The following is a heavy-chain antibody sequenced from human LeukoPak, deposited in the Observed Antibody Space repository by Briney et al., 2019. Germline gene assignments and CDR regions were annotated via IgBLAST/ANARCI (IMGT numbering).Heavy chain of an antibody. Sequence: GGTLRLSCAASGFTFSSYGMSWVRQAPGKGLEWVSAISGSGGITSYADSVKGRFTISRDNSKNTLYLQMNSLRAEDTAVYYCAKGDTTWELPHDYWGQGTLVTVSS. J-gene: IGHJ4*02. CDR2: ISGSGGIT. V-gene: IGHV3-23*01. CDR3: AKGDTTWELPHDY. CDR1: GFTFSSYG. D-gene: IGHD1-26*01.